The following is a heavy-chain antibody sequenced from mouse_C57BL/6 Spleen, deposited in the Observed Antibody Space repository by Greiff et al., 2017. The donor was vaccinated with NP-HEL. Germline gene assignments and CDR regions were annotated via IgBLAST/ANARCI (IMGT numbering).Heavy chain of an antibody. CDR2: INPNNGGT. CDR3: ARKLGQGGYYFDY. V-gene: IGHV1-18*01. CDR1: GYTFTDYN. J-gene: IGHJ2*01. D-gene: IGHD4-1*01. Sequence: EVKLMESGPELVKPGASVKIPCKASGYTFTDYNMDWVKQSHGKSLEWIGDINPNNGGTIYNQKFKGKATLTVDKSSSTAYMELRSLTSEDTAVYYCARKLGQGGYYFDYWGQGTTLTVSS.